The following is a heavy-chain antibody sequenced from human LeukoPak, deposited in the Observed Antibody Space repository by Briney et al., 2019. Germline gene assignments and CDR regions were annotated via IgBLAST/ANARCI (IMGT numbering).Heavy chain of an antibody. V-gene: IGHV1-46*01. J-gene: IGHJ5*02. CDR1: GYTFTSYY. CDR3: ARELGLLWFGELEKGFDP. Sequence: ASVKVSCKASGYTFTSYYMHWVRQAPGQGLEWMGIINPSGGSTSYAQKFQGRVTMTRDTSTSTVYMELSSLSSEDTAVYYCARELGLLWFGELEKGFDPWGQGTLVTVSS. D-gene: IGHD3-10*01. CDR2: INPSGGST.